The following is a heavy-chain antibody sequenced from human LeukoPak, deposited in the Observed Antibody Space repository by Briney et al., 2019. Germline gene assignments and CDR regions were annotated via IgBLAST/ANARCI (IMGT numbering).Heavy chain of an antibody. J-gene: IGHJ4*02. CDR2: INHSGST. V-gene: IGHV4-34*01. CDR1: GGSFSGYY. CDR3: ASSPTPYVDTAMVTDY. D-gene: IGHD5-18*01. Sequence: PSETLSLTCAVYGGSFSGYYWSWIRQPPGKGLEGIGEINHSGSTNYNPSLKSRVTISVDTSKNQFSLKLSSVTAADTAVYYCASSPTPYVDTAMVTDYWGREPWSPSPQ.